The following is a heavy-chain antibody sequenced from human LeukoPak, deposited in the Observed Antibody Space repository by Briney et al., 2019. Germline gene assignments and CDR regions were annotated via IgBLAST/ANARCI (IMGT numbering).Heavy chain of an antibody. J-gene: IGHJ4*02. D-gene: IGHD3-3*01. CDR1: GFTFSDYY. V-gene: IGHV3-11*01. Sequence: GGSLRLSCAASGFTFSDYYMSWIRQAPGKGLEWVSYISSSGSTIYYADSVKGRFTISRDNAKNSLYPQMNSLRAEDTAVYYCARDRLYYDFWSGYSTVVDYWGQGTLVTVSS. CDR3: ARDRLYYDFWSGYSTVVDY. CDR2: ISSSGSTI.